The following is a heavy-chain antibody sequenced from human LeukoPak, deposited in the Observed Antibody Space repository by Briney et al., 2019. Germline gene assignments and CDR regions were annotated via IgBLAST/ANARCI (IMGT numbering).Heavy chain of an antibody. J-gene: IGHJ4*02. CDR1: GFTFSSYS. CDR2: ISSSSSYI. CDR3: ANVGSGSYPVPY. V-gene: IGHV3-21*01. D-gene: IGHD3-10*01. Sequence: GGSLRLSCAASGFTFSSYSMNWVRQAPGKGLEWVSSISSSSSYIYYADSVKGRFTISRDNAKNSLYLQMNSLRAEDTAVYYCANVGSGSYPVPYWGQGTLVTVS.